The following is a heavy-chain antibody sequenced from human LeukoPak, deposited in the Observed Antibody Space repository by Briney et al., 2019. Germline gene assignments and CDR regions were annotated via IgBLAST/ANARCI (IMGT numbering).Heavy chain of an antibody. D-gene: IGHD3-22*01. CDR3: ARSQYYYDSSGYFVFDY. J-gene: IGHJ4*02. V-gene: IGHV3-9*01. CDR2: ISWNSGSI. CDR1: GFTFDDYA. Sequence: PGGSLRLSCAASGFTFDDYAMHWVRQAPGKGLEWVSGISWNSGSIGYADSVKGRFTISRDNSKNTLYLQMNSLRAEDTAVYYCARSQYYYDSSGYFVFDYWGQGTLVTVSS.